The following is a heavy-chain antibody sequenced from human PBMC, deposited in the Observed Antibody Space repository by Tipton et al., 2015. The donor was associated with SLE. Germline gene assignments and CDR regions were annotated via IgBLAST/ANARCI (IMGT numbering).Heavy chain of an antibody. V-gene: IGHV4-38-2*01. J-gene: IGHJ3*02. CDR2: IYHSGST. CDR1: GYSISSGYY. Sequence: TLSLTCAVSGYSISSGYYWGWIRQPPGKGLEWIGSIYHSGSTYYNPSLKSRVTISVDTSKNQFSLKLSSVTAADTAVYYCARGGVSSPFDIWGQGTMVTVSS. CDR3: ARGGVSSPFDI.